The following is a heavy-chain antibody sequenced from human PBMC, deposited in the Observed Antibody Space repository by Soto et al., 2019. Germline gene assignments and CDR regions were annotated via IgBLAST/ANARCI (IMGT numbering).Heavy chain of an antibody. CDR2: IYPGDSDT. Sequence: PGESMKISCKGAGCSFTSYWSGWVRQVPGKGLEWMGIIYPGDSDTGYSPSFQGQVTISADKSISTAYLQWSSLKASDTAMYYCARPTYWRGGSCYGRSCDYCCQGTLVTVSS. J-gene: IGHJ4*02. CDR3: ARPTYWRGGSCYGRSCDY. D-gene: IGHD2-15*01. V-gene: IGHV5-51*01. CDR1: GCSFTSYW.